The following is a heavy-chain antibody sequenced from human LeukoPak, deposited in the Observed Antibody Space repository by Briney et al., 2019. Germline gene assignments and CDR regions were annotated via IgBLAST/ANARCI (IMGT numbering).Heavy chain of an antibody. J-gene: IGHJ4*02. D-gene: IGHD2-15*01. CDR1: GYTFTSYG. Sequence: ASVKVSYKASGYTFTSYGISWVRQAPGQGLEWMGWISAYNGNTNYAQKLQGRVTMTTDTSTSTAYMELRSLRSDDTAVYYCARDLGCRGGSCYEEIDYWGQGTLVTVSS. V-gene: IGHV1-18*01. CDR2: ISAYNGNT. CDR3: ARDLGCRGGSCYEEIDY.